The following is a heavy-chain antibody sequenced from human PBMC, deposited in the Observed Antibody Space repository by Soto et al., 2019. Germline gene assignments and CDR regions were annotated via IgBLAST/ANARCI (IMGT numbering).Heavy chain of an antibody. Sequence: DVQLLESGGGLAQRGGSLRLSGAASGFSFSTYGMTWVRQAPGKGLEWVSYGGSGGSTYYADSLKGRFTISRDNSKNTVYLQMNSLRAEDTAVYYCVKFRERVDHYDYMAVGGNGTTFTVSS. CDR2: YGGSGGST. D-gene: IGHD3-10*01. CDR1: GFSFSTYG. J-gene: IGHJ6*03. V-gene: IGHV3-23*01. CDR3: VKFRERVDHYDYMAV.